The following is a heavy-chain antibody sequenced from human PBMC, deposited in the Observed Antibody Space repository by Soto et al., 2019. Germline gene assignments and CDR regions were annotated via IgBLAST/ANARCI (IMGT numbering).Heavy chain of an antibody. J-gene: IGHJ6*02. D-gene: IGHD5-18*01. CDR2: IIPIFGTV. Sequence: QVQLVQSGAEVKKPGSSVKVSCKASGGTFSSYAISWVRQAPGQGLEWMGGIIPIFGTVNYAQKFQGRVTITADESTSTAYMELSSLRSEDTAVYYCARESKASDTVIEYYYYYGMDVWGQGTTVTVSS. V-gene: IGHV1-69*12. CDR3: ARESKASDTVIEYYYYYGMDV. CDR1: GGTFSSYA.